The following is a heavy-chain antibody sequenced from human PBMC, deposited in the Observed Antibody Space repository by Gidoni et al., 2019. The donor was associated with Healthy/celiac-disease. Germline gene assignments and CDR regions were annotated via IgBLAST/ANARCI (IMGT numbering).Heavy chain of an antibody. CDR3: ASTTTFEHYYYGMDV. D-gene: IGHD3-10*02. CDR2: SIPIFDTA. Sequence: QVQLVQSGAEVKKPGSSVKVSCKASGGTFSSYDISWVRLAPGQGLEWMGGSIPIFDTANYAQKFQGRVTITADESTSTAYMELSSLRSEDTAVYYCASTTTFEHYYYGMDVWGQGTTVTVSS. V-gene: IGHV1-69*01. J-gene: IGHJ6*02. CDR1: GGTFSSYD.